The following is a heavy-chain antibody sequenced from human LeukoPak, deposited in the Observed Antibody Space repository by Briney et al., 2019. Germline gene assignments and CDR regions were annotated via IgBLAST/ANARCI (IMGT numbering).Heavy chain of an antibody. Sequence: SETLSLTCTVSGGSISSGGYYWSWIRQHPGKGLEWIGYIYYSGSTYYNPSLKSRVTISVDTSKNQFSLKLSSVTAADTAVYYCARLDYGYFDYWGQGTLVIVSS. V-gene: IGHV4-31*03. CDR3: ARLDYGYFDY. J-gene: IGHJ4*02. CDR2: IYYSGST. D-gene: IGHD4/OR15-4a*01. CDR1: GGSISSGGYY.